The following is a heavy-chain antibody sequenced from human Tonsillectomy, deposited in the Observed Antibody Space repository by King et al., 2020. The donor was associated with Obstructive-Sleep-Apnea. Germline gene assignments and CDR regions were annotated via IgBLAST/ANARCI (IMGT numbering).Heavy chain of an antibody. V-gene: IGHV3-21*01. J-gene: IGHJ3*02. CDR2: ISSSSSYI. D-gene: IGHD3-16*02. CDR3: ARDTNYDYVWGSYRPDDAFDI. CDR1: GFTFSSYS. Sequence: VQLVESGGGVVQPGRSLRLSCAASGFTFSSYSMNWVRQAPGKGLEWVSSISSSSSYIYYADSVKGRFTISRDNAKNSLYLQMNSLRAEDTAVYYCARDTNYDYVWGSYRPDDAFDIWGQGTMVTVSS.